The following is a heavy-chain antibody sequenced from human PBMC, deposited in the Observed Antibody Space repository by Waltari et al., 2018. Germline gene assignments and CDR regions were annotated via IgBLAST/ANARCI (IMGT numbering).Heavy chain of an antibody. J-gene: IGHJ6*02. V-gene: IGHV4-38-2*01. CDR3: ARGGGLLRGVSGYGYGMDV. CDR1: GYSISSGYY. Sequence: QVQLQESGPRLVTPSETRSLNCAVSGYSISSGYYWDWIRQPPGKGLEWMGTINHRGLTYYNPSLKSRVTISVDTSKNHFSLEMRSVTAADTAVYYCARGGGLLRGVSGYGYGMDVWGQGTTVTVSS. D-gene: IGHD3-10*01. CDR2: INHRGLT.